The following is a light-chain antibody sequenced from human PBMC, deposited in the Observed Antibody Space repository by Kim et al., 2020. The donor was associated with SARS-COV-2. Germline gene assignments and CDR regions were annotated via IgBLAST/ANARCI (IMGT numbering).Light chain of an antibody. CDR2: GAF. CDR3: QQYYIWYT. V-gene: IGKV3-15*01. Sequence: LCVYPAESPTPSRRSSQSFNNNFAWYQQKPGQAPRLLIHGAFTRATGIPARFSGSGSGTEFTLTISSLQSEDFAVYYCQQYYIWYTFGQGTKLEI. CDR1: QSFNNN. J-gene: IGKJ2*01.